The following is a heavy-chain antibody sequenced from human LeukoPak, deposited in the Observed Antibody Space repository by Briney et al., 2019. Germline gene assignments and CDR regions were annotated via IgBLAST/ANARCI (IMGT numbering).Heavy chain of an antibody. V-gene: IGHV3-23*01. D-gene: IGHD3-10*02. CDR1: GFAFSSYA. Sequence: GGSLRLSCAAPGFAFSSYAMSWVRQAPGKGLEWDSAISDSGGSTYYADSVKGRFTISRDNSKNTLYLQMNSLRAEDTAVYYCAELGITMIGGVWGKGTTVTISS. CDR3: AELGITMIGGV. J-gene: IGHJ6*04. CDR2: ISDSGGST.